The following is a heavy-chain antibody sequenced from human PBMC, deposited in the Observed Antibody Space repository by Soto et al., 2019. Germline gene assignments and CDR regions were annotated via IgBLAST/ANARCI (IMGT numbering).Heavy chain of an antibody. J-gene: IGHJ4*02. CDR1: GFSFTNFA. Sequence: VGSLRLSCAASGFSFTNFAMSWVRQAPGKGLEWVAGIGASGDITWYADSVKGRLSISRDNSKNTLYLQLNSLRFEDMAVYYCAKDDFTDRGDDYFDYWGPGTLVTVSS. CDR3: AKDDFTDRGDDYFDY. CDR2: IGASGDIT. V-gene: IGHV3-23*01. D-gene: IGHD2-21*02.